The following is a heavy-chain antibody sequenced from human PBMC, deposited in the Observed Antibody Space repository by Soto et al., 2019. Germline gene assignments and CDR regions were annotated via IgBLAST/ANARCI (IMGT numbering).Heavy chain of an antibody. CDR2: IYYSGST. D-gene: IGHD6-19*01. Sequence: QLQLQESGPGLVKPSETLSLTCTVSGGSISSSSYYWGWIRQPPGKGLEWIGSIYYSGSTYYNPSLKRRVTISVDTSKNQFSLKLSSVTAADTAVYYCARLCYSSGWYPPVYYYGMDVWGQGTTVTVSS. CDR1: GGSISSSSYY. V-gene: IGHV4-39*01. CDR3: ARLCYSSGWYPPVYYYGMDV. J-gene: IGHJ6*02.